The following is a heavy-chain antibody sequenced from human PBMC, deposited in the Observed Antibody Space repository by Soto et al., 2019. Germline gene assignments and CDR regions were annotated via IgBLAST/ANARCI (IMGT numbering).Heavy chain of an antibody. CDR1: GFTFSSYG. V-gene: IGHV3-33*01. Sequence: GGSLRLSCAASGFTFSSYGMHWVRQAPGKGLEWVAVIWYDGSNKYYADSVKGRFTISRDNSKNTLYLQMNSLRAEDTAVYYCARDELGAVDYYYYGMDVWGQGTTVTVSS. CDR3: ARDELGAVDYYYYGMDV. D-gene: IGHD6-19*01. CDR2: IWYDGSNK. J-gene: IGHJ6*02.